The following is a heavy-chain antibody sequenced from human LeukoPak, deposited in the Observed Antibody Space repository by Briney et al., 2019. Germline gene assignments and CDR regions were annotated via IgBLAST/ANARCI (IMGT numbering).Heavy chain of an antibody. Sequence: GGSLRLSCAASGFTFSSYSMNWVRQAPGKGLEWVSYISGSYSTLYYADSVKGRFTISRDNARNSLYLQMNSLRDEDTAVYYCARVDCSSTDCYSYGGMDVWGQGTTVSVSS. J-gene: IGHJ6*02. CDR2: ISGSYSTL. CDR3: ARVDCSSTDCYSYGGMDV. CDR1: GFTFSSYS. D-gene: IGHD2-2*01. V-gene: IGHV3-48*02.